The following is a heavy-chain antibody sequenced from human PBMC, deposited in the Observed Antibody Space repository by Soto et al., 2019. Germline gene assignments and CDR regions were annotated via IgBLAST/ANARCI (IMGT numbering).Heavy chain of an antibody. D-gene: IGHD6-19*01. Sequence: ASMKGSFKASGYTFTSYGMHWVRPAPGQRLEWMGWINAGNGNTKYSQKFQGRVTITRDTSASTAYMELSSLRSEDTAVYYCARVQWLVGDWYFDLWGRGTLVTVSS. V-gene: IGHV1-3*01. CDR3: ARVQWLVGDWYFDL. J-gene: IGHJ2*01. CDR2: INAGNGNT. CDR1: GYTFTSYG.